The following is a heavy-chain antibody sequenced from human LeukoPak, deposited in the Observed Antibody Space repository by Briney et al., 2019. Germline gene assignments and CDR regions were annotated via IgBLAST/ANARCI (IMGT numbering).Heavy chain of an antibody. CDR2: SNPNSCGT. D-gene: IGHD1-26*01. CDR1: GYTFTGYY. J-gene: IGHJ4*02. Sequence: GASVKVSCKASGYTFTGYYMHWVRQAPGQGLEWMGWSNPNSCGTNYAQKFQDRVTMTRDTSISTASMELSRLRSDDTAVYNCARVITIVGARDWGQGTLVTASS. CDR3: ARVITIVGARD. V-gene: IGHV1-2*02.